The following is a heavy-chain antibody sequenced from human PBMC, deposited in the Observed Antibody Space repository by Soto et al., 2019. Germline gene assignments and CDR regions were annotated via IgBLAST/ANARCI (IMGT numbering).Heavy chain of an antibody. CDR3: ATGERIVGPLDH. V-gene: IGHV1-69*01. CDR2: IIPIFGTV. Sequence: QVQLVQSGAEVKKPGSSVKVSCKASGGTFSKYAISWVRQAPGQGLEWMGGIIPIFGTVNYAQKFQARVTITADESTSTAYMELSSLRSEDTAVYYCATGERIVGPLDHWGQGTLVTVSS. D-gene: IGHD1-26*01. J-gene: IGHJ4*02. CDR1: GGTFSKYA.